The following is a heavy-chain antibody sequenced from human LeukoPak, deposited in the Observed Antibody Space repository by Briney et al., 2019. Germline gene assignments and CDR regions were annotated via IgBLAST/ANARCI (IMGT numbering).Heavy chain of an antibody. CDR3: ARVRYYDSPADY. D-gene: IGHD3-22*01. J-gene: IGHJ4*02. Sequence: SETLSLTCTVSGGSISSYYWSWIRQPPGKGLEWIGEINHSGSTNYNPSLKSRVTISVDTSKNQFSLKLSSVTAADTAVYYCARVRYYDSPADYWGQGTLVTVSS. CDR2: INHSGST. V-gene: IGHV4-34*01. CDR1: GGSISSYY.